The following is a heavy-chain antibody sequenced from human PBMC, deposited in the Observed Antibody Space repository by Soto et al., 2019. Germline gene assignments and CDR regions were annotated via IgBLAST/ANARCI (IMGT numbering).Heavy chain of an antibody. V-gene: IGHV4-4*02. Sequence: QVLLQESGPGLVKPSGTLSLTCAVSGDSVSSSFWWTWVRQPPGKGLEWIGEIYHTETTNYAPSLKSRVTISLDKSMNQFSLRFNSVTPADTAVYYCAIDDFGTFDNWGQGIRVTVSS. D-gene: IGHD4-17*01. CDR1: GDSVSSSFW. CDR3: AIDDFGTFDN. J-gene: IGHJ4*02. CDR2: IYHTETT.